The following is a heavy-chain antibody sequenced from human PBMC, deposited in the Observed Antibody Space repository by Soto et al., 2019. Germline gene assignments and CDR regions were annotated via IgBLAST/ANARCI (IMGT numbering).Heavy chain of an antibody. Sequence: PSETLSLTCTVSGASISSYYWSWIRQPPGKGLEWIGYVYYSGSTNYNPSLKSRVTISVDTSKNQFSLKLSSVTAADTAMYYCARDTTSSLWGQVTLVTVSS. J-gene: IGHJ4*02. CDR3: ARDTTSSL. CDR2: VYYSGST. V-gene: IGHV4-59*01. CDR1: GASISSYY. D-gene: IGHD1-1*01.